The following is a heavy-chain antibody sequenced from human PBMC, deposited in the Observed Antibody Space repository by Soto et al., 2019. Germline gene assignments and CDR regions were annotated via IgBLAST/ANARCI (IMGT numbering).Heavy chain of an antibody. CDR3: ARGDREDILVVVGARPGEYGIDI. CDR2: IAYDGSNA. CDR1: GFTFRNYA. J-gene: IGHJ6*02. Sequence: QVQLVESGGGVVQPGGSLRLSCAASGFTFRNYAMHWVRQAPGKGLECLAVIAYDGSNAFYRDSVKGRFTISRDNSKNTLYLHMNSLRSEDTGVYYWARGDREDILVVVGARPGEYGIDIWGQGTTVPVSS. V-gene: IGHV3-30-3*01. D-gene: IGHD2-15*01.